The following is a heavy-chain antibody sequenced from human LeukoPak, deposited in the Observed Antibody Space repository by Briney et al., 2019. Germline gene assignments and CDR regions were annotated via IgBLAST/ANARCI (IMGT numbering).Heavy chain of an antibody. J-gene: IGHJ4*02. Sequence: ASVKVPCKASGYTFTSYDINWVRQATGQGLEWMGWMNPNSGNTGYAQKFQGRVTMTRNTSISTAYMELSSLRSEDTAVYYCARALGRYDFWSGYYTRTYYFDYWGQGTLVTVSS. D-gene: IGHD3-3*01. CDR3: ARALGRYDFWSGYYTRTYYFDY. CDR1: GYTFTSYD. CDR2: MNPNSGNT. V-gene: IGHV1-8*01.